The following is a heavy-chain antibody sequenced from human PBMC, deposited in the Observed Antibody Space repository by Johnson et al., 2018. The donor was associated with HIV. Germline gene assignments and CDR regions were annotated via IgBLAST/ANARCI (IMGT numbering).Heavy chain of an antibody. D-gene: IGHD3-9*01. J-gene: IGHJ3*02. Sequence: VQLVESGGGVVQPGRSLRLSCAASGFTFSSYAMHWVRQAPGKGLEWVAVISYDGSNKYYADSVKGRFTISRDNSKTTLYLQMNSLRAEETAVYYCASVYYDMLTGYYYDAFDIWGQGTMVTVSS. CDR3: ASVYYDMLTGYYYDAFDI. CDR2: ISYDGSNK. CDR1: GFTFSSYA. V-gene: IGHV3-30-3*01.